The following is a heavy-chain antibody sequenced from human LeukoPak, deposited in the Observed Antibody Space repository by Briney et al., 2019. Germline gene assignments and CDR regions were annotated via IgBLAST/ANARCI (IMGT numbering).Heavy chain of an antibody. D-gene: IGHD3-10*01. J-gene: IGHJ6*02. CDR3: ARLAARRGYYYSGMDV. V-gene: IGHV4-59*01. Sequence: PSETLSLTCTVSGGSLGGSYWSWIRQPPGKQLEWIGYIYSSGSSGITTYNPSLQSRVIISQDTSKNDFSLKLTSVTAADAAVYYCARLAARRGYYYSGMDVWGQGTTVTVSS. CDR1: GGSLGGSY. CDR2: IYSSGSSGIT.